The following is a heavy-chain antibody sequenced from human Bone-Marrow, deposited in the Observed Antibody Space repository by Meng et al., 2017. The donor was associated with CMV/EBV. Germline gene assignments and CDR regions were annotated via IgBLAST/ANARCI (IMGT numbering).Heavy chain of an antibody. CDR3: AREGRDYGLDY. V-gene: IGHV3-30-3*01. J-gene: IGHJ4*02. Sequence: GESLKISCAASGFTFSSYAMHWVRQAPGKGLEWVAVISYDGSNKYYADSVKGRFTISRDNSKNTLYLQMNSLRAEETAVYYCAREGRDYGLDYWGQGTLVTVSS. CDR2: ISYDGSNK. CDR1: GFTFSSYA. D-gene: IGHD4-17*01.